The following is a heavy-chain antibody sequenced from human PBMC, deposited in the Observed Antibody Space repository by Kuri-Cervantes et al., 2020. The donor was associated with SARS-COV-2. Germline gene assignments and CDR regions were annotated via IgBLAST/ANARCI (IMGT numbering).Heavy chain of an antibody. CDR1: GFTFSSYG. J-gene: IGHJ4*02. CDR2: ISYDGSNK. D-gene: IGHD3-3*02. Sequence: GGSLRLSCAASGFTFSSYGMHWVRQAPGKGLEWVAVISYDGSNKYYADSVKGRFTISRDNSKNTLYLQMNSLRAEDTAVYYCATDPMYWQPIAPKVWGQGTLVTVSS. V-gene: IGHV3-30*03. CDR3: ATDPMYWQPIAPKV.